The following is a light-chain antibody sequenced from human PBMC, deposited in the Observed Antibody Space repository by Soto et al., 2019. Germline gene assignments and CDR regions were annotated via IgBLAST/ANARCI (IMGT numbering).Light chain of an antibody. CDR1: QSVSSNY. V-gene: IGKV3-20*01. CDR3: QHYGSS. J-gene: IGKJ5*01. CDR2: GTS. Sequence: EIVLTQSPGTLSFSPGERSTRSCRASQSVSSNYLTCYQQKPGQAPRLLIYGTSSRATGIPDRFDGSGSATDFTLTISRVEPEDFAVYYCQHYGSSFGQGTRLEIK.